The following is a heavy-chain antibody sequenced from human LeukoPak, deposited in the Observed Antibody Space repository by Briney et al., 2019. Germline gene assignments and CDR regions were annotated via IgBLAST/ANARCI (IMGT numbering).Heavy chain of an antibody. Sequence: ASVKVSCKASGYTFTSYDINWVRQATGQGLEWMGWMNPNSGNTGYAQKFQGRVTMTRNISISTAYMELSSLRSEDTAVYYCARGSIAAAGSFDYWGQGTLVTVSS. V-gene: IGHV1-8*01. CDR3: ARGSIAAAGSFDY. D-gene: IGHD6-13*01. CDR1: GYTFTSYD. CDR2: MNPNSGNT. J-gene: IGHJ4*02.